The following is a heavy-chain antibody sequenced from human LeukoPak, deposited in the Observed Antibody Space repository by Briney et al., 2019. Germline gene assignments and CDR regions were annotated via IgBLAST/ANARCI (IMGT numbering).Heavy chain of an antibody. CDR1: GFTFSSYA. Sequence: GGSLRLSCAASGFTFSSYAMSWVRQAPGKGLEWVSAISGSGGSTYYADSVKGRFTISRDNSKNTLYLQMNSLRAEDTAVYYCAKDLWERAQQLVPLDYWGQGTLVTVSS. CDR3: AKDLWERAQQLVPLDY. J-gene: IGHJ4*02. V-gene: IGHV3-23*01. CDR2: ISGSGGST. D-gene: IGHD6-13*01.